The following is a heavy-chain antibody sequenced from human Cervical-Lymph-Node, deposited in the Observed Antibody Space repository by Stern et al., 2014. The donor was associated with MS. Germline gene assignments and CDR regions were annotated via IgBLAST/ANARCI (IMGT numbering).Heavy chain of an antibody. Sequence: EVQLVESGGGLVKPGGSLRLSCAASGFTFSSYSMNWVRQAPGKGLEWVSSISSSSSYIYYAASVKGRFTISRDNAKNSLYLQMNSLRAEDTAVYYCARDGYYDSSGYDAFDIWGQGTMVTVSS. V-gene: IGHV3-21*01. CDR1: GFTFSSYS. CDR3: ARDGYYDSSGYDAFDI. J-gene: IGHJ3*02. CDR2: ISSSSSYI. D-gene: IGHD3-22*01.